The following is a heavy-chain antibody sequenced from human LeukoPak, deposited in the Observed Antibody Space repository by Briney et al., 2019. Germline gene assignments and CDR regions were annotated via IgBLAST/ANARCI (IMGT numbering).Heavy chain of an antibody. Sequence: GGSLRLSCAASGFTVSNNFMSWVRQAPGKGLEWVSVIHSGGTTYYADSVKGRFTISRDNSRNTLYLQLNSLRAEDTAVYYCARGRVTYSGYDFPYYFDYWGQGTLVTVSS. CDR3: ARGRVTYSGYDFPYYFDY. CDR1: GFTVSNNF. V-gene: IGHV3-53*01. CDR2: IHSGGTT. D-gene: IGHD5-12*01. J-gene: IGHJ4*02.